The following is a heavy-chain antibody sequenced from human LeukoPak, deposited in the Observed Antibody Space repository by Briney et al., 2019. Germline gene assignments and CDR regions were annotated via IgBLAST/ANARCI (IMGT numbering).Heavy chain of an antibody. CDR2: ISYDGSNK. D-gene: IGHD2-2*01. CDR3: AKERGIVVVPAAEFDY. Sequence: GGSLRLSCAASGFTFRKYAMHWVRQAPGKGLEWVAVISYDGSNKYYADSVKGRFTISRDNSKNTLYLQMNSLRAEDTAVYYCAKERGIVVVPAAEFDYWGQGTLVTVSS. V-gene: IGHV3-30-3*01. J-gene: IGHJ4*02. CDR1: GFTFRKYA.